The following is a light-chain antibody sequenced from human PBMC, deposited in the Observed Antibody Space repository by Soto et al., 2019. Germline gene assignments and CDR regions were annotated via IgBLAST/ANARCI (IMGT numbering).Light chain of an antibody. V-gene: IGKV1-9*01. Sequence: DIQSTQSPSFLSASVGDRVTITCRASQGISSYLAWYQQKPGNAPKLLIYAASTLQSGVPSRFSGSGSGTEFTLTISSLQPEDFATYYCQQLNSYPPWTFGQGTKVEIK. CDR1: QGISSY. CDR2: AAS. J-gene: IGKJ1*01. CDR3: QQLNSYPPWT.